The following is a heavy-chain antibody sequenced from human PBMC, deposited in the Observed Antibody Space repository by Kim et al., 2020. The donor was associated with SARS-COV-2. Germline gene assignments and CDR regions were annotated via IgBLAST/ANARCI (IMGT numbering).Heavy chain of an antibody. CDR2: IWYDGSNE. V-gene: IGHV3-33*01. CDR1: GFTFSSYG. CDR3: TRQLVHRIAAAGSKNWYFDL. Sequence: GGSLRLSCAASGFTFSSYGMHWVRQAPGKGLEWVALIWYDGSNEYYADSVQGRFTISRDNSKNTLYLQMNSLRAEDTAVYYCTRQLVHRIAAAGSKNWYFDLWGRGTLVTVSS. D-gene: IGHD6-13*01. J-gene: IGHJ2*01.